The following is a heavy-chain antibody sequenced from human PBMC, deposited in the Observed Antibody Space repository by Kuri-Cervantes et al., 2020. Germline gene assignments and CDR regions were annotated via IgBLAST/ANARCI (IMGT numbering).Heavy chain of an antibody. CDR2: FDPEDGET. Sequence: ASVKVSCKVSGYTLTDLSMHWARQAPGKGLEWMGGFDPEDGETIYAQKFQGRVTMTEDTSTDTAYMELSSLRSEDTAVYYCARGRGGLWELRDNHLKNNWFDPWGQGTLVTVSS. V-gene: IGHV1-24*01. CDR3: ARGRGGLWELRDNHLKNNWFDP. CDR1: GYTLTDLS. J-gene: IGHJ5*02. D-gene: IGHD1-26*01.